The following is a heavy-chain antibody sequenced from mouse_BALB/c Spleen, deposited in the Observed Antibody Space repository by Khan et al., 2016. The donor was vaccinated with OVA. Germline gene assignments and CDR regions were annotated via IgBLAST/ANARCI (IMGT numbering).Heavy chain of an antibody. D-gene: IGHD2-10*01. Sequence: VQLQESGPGLVAPSQSLSITCTISGFSLTNYGVHWVRKPPGKGLEGLVVIWSDGSTTYNSALKSRLTISKDNSKSQVFLKMNSLQTDDTAMYFCARQPYYHYNIMDYWGQGTSVTVSS. CDR3: ARQPYYHYNIMDY. J-gene: IGHJ4*01. V-gene: IGHV2-6-1*01. CDR1: GFSLTNYG. CDR2: IWSDGST.